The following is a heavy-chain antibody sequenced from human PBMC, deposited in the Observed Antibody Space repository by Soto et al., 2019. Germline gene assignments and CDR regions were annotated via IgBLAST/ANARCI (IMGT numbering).Heavy chain of an antibody. D-gene: IGHD2-8*01. J-gene: IGHJ3*02. Sequence: EVQLLESGGGLVQPGGSLRLSCAASGFDFSAYAMSWVRQAPGKGLQWVSGLFGSGGGIHYADSVRGRFTVSRDNSKSTLYLQMNSLRAEDTAVYYCAKDPIAGNGVWEPFDMWGQGTEVTVSS. V-gene: IGHV3-23*01. CDR2: LFGSGGGI. CDR3: AKDPIAGNGVWEPFDM. CDR1: GFDFSAYA.